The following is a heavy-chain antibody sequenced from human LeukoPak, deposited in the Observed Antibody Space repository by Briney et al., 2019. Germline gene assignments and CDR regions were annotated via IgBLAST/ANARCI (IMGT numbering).Heavy chain of an antibody. CDR3: VYDSCGCYVSFDY. Sequence: GGSLRLSCAASGFTFSGSAMHWVRQASGKGLEWVGGIRSKANSYATAYAASVKGRFTISRDDSKNTAYLQMNSLKTEDTAVYYCVYDSCGCYVSFDYWGQGTLVTVSS. CDR2: IRSKANSYAT. V-gene: IGHV3-73*01. D-gene: IGHD3-22*01. CDR1: GFTFSGSA. J-gene: IGHJ4*02.